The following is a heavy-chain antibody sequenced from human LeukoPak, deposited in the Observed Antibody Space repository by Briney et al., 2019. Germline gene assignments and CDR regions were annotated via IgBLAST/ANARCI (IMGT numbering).Heavy chain of an antibody. CDR1: GFTFSSYA. Sequence: GGSLRLSCAASGFTFSSYAMSWVRQAPGKGLQSVSAISGSGGSTYYADSVKGRFTISRDNSKNTLYLQMNSLRAEDTAVFFFQAEDGIRYFDWLLWTPGDYWGQGTLVTVSS. CDR3: QAEDGIRYFDWLLWTPGDY. J-gene: IGHJ4*02. CDR2: ISGSGGST. V-gene: IGHV3-23*01. D-gene: IGHD3-9*01.